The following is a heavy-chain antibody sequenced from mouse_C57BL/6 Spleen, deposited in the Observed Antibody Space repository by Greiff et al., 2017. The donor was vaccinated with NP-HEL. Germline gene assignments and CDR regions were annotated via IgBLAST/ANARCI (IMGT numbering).Heavy chain of an antibody. Sequence: QVQLKQPGAELVKPGASVKMSCKASGYTFTSYWITWVKRRPGQGLEWIGDIYPGSGSTNYNEKFKSKATLTVDTSSSTAYMQLSSLTSEDSAVYYCARQHDGYFDVWGTGTTVTVSS. J-gene: IGHJ1*03. CDR2: IYPGSGST. CDR3: ARQHDGYFDV. V-gene: IGHV1-55*01. D-gene: IGHD2-12*01. CDR1: GYTFTSYW.